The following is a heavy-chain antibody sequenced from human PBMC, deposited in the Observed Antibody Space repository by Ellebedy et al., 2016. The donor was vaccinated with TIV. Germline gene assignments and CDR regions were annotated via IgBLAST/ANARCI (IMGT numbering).Heavy chain of an antibody. CDR2: ITNSGGST. V-gene: IGHV3-23*01. CDR3: AKDPTGNSPFDY. CDR1: GFTFSNFA. Sequence: PGGSLRLSCAASGFTFSNFAMSWVRQAPGKGLEWISAITNSGGSTYYADSVKGRFTISRDNSKNTLYLQMNSLRAEDTAVYYCAKDPTGNSPFDYWGQGTLVTVSS. J-gene: IGHJ4*02. D-gene: IGHD4-23*01.